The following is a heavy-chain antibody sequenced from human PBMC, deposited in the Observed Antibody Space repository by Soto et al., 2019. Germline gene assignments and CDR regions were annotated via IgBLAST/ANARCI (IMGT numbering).Heavy chain of an antibody. Sequence: PSETLSLTCTVSGGSISSGGYYWTWIRQHPGKGLEWIGYNYYSGITYYNPSLKSRVTISLDTSKNQFSLKLRSVTAADTALYYCARGSSISGFFYGMEVWGKGTTVTVS. CDR2: NYYSGIT. D-gene: IGHD6-6*01. CDR3: ARGSSISGFFYGMEV. J-gene: IGHJ6*01. V-gene: IGHV4-31*03. CDR1: GGSISSGGYY.